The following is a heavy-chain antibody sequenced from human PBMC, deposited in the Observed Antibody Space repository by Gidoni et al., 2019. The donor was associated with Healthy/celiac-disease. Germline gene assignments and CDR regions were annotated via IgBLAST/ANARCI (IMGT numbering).Heavy chain of an antibody. CDR2: IGTACDT. D-gene: IGHD2-21*01. CDR3: ARAAYCGGDCYLFDY. J-gene: IGHJ4*02. V-gene: IGHV3-13*01. CDR1: GFTVSSYD. Sequence: VQLVESGGGLVRPGGYLRLSCAAPGFTVSSYDMHWVRQATGKGLELVSAIGTACDTYSPGSVKGRLTISRENAKNSLYLQMTRLRAGDTAVYYCARAAYCGGDCYLFDYWGQGTLVTVSS.